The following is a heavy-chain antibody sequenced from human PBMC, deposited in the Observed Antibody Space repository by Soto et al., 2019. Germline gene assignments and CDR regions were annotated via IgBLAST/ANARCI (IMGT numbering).Heavy chain of an antibody. D-gene: IGHD6-25*01. CDR2: INHSGST. V-gene: IGHV4-34*01. Sequence: SETLSLTCAVYGGSFSGYYWSWIRQPPGKGLEWIGEINHSGSTNYNPSLKSRVTISVDTSKNQFSLKLSSVTAADTAVYYCARDFTDSSGPTLGMGVWGQGTTVTSP. CDR3: ARDFTDSSGPTLGMGV. CDR1: GGSFSGYY. J-gene: IGHJ6*02.